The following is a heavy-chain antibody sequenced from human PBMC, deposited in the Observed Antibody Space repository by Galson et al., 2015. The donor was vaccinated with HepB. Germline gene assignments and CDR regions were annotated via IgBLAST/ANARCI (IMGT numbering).Heavy chain of an antibody. CDR1: GGSFSGYY. D-gene: IGHD6-19*01. Sequence: ETLSLTCAVYGGSFSGYYWSWIRQPPGKGLEWIGEINHSGSTNYNPSLKSRVTISVDTSKNQFSLKLSSVTAADTAVYYCASVDSSGWYEEVYWGQGTLVTVSS. CDR2: INHSGST. CDR3: ASVDSSGWYEEVY. J-gene: IGHJ4*02. V-gene: IGHV4-34*01.